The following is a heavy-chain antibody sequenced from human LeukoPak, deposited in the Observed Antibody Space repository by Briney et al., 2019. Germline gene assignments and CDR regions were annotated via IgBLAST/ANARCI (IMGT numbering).Heavy chain of an antibody. CDR2: ISDIGSI. D-gene: IGHD2/OR15-2a*01. J-gene: IGHJ4*02. Sequence: SETLSLTCYVSGGSISSHYWSWIRQPPGKGLEWIAYISDIGSINYNPSLKSRVTISLDTSKNQFSLKLSSVTAADTAVYYCAGHHPRNTVDFWGQGTLVTVSS. CDR3: AGHHPRNTVDF. V-gene: IGHV4-59*08. CDR1: GGSISSHY.